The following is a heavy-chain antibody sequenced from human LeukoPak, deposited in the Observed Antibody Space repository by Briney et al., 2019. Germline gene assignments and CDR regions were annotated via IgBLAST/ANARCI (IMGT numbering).Heavy chain of an antibody. V-gene: IGHV4-39*07. Sequence: SETLSLTCTVSGGSISSSSYYWGWIRQPPGKGLEWIGSIYHSGNTYYNPSLKSRVTISVHTSKNQFSMKLTSVTAADTAVYYCAREGYASGSRPYWGQGTLVTVSS. CDR2: IYHSGNT. D-gene: IGHD2-15*01. CDR1: GGSISSSSYY. CDR3: AREGYASGSRPY. J-gene: IGHJ4*02.